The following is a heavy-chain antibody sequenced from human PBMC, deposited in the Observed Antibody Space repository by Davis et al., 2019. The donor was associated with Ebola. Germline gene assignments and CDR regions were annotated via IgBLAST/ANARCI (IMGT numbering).Heavy chain of an antibody. CDR1: GYTFTSYY. CDR2: INPSGGST. J-gene: IGHJ5*02. D-gene: IGHD3-10*01. V-gene: IGHV1-46*01. Sequence: ASVKVSCKASGYTFTSYYMHWVRQAPGQGLEWMGIINPSGGSTSYAQKFQGRVTMTTDTSTSTAYMELRSLRSDDTAVYYCARDYGSGSYGPNWFDPWGQGTLVTVSS. CDR3: ARDYGSGSYGPNWFDP.